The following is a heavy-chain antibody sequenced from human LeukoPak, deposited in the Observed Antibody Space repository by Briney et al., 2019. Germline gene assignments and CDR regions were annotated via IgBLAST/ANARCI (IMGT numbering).Heavy chain of an antibody. CDR2: IDPNSGGT. CDR1: GYTFTGYY. CDR3: AKEPALWFGESYFDY. J-gene: IGHJ4*02. D-gene: IGHD3-10*01. Sequence: ASVKVSCKASGYTFTGYYMHWVRQAPGQGLEWMGWIDPNSGGTNYAQKFQGRVTMTRDTSISTAYMVLNRLRSDDTAVYYCAKEPALWFGESYFDYWGQGTLVTVSS. V-gene: IGHV1-2*02.